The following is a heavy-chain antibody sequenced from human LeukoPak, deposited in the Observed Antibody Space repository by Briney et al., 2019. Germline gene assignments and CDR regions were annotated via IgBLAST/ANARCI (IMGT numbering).Heavy chain of an antibody. Sequence: SETLSLTCTVSGGSISSYYWSWIRQPPGKGLEWIGYIYYSGSTYYNPSLKSQVTISVDTSKNQFSLKLSSVTAADTAVYYCARSDSGYELDYWGQGTLVTVSS. CDR1: GGSISSYY. CDR2: IYYSGST. D-gene: IGHD5-12*01. J-gene: IGHJ4*02. CDR3: ARSDSGYELDY. V-gene: IGHV4-59*08.